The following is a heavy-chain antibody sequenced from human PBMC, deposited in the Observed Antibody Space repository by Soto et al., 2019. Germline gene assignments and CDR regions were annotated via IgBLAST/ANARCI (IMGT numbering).Heavy chain of an antibody. CDR3: ARSPYYYGSGSYIYWFDP. CDR1: GGTFSSYT. J-gene: IGHJ5*02. Sequence: ASVKVSCKASGGTFSSYTISWVRQAPGQGLEWMGRIIPILGIANYAQKFQGRVTITADKSTSTAYMELSSLRSEDTAVYYCARSPYYYGSGSYIYWFDPWGQGTLVTVSS. V-gene: IGHV1-69*02. D-gene: IGHD3-10*01. CDR2: IIPILGIA.